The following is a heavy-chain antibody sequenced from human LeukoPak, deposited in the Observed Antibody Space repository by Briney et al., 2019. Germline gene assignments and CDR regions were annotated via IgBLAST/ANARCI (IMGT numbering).Heavy chain of an antibody. CDR2: INADNGNT. D-gene: IGHD3-22*01. CDR1: GYTFTNYV. CDR3: ARERDYYDRNGYPNNWFDP. Sequence: GASVKVSCKASGYTFTNYVMSWVRQAPGQSLEWMGWINADNGNTKYSQKFQGRVTITSDTSASTAYMELRSLRSEDTAVYYCARERDYYDRNGYPNNWFDPWGQGTLVTVSS. V-gene: IGHV1-3*01. J-gene: IGHJ5*02.